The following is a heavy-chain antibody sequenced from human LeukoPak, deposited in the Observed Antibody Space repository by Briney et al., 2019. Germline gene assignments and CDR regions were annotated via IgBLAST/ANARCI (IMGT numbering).Heavy chain of an antibody. J-gene: IGHJ1*01. D-gene: IGHD3-22*01. CDR3: ASYYYDSSGYYPRFQH. CDR1: GGSISSSNW. V-gene: IGHV4-4*02. Sequence: SETLSLTCAVSGGSISSSNWWSWVRQPPGKGLEWIGEIYHSGSTNYNPSLKSRVTISVDKSKNQFSLKLSSVTAADTAVYYRASYYYDSSGYYPRFQHWGQGTLVTVSS. CDR2: IYHSGST.